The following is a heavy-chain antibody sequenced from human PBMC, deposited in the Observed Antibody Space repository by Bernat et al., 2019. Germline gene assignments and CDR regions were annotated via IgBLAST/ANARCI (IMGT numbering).Heavy chain of an antibody. D-gene: IGHD1-1*01. CDR1: GFTFSTYS. V-gene: IGHV3-21*01. J-gene: IGHJ6*02. CDR3: ARASGALAGANYYYYGMDV. Sequence: EVQLVESGGGLVKPGGSLRLSCAASGFTFSTYSMNWVRQPPGKGLEWVSVTSTSSSYIYYADSVKGRFTISRDNAKNSLYLQMNSLRDEDTAVYYCARASGALAGANYYYYGMDVWGQGTRVTVSS. CDR2: TSTSSSYI.